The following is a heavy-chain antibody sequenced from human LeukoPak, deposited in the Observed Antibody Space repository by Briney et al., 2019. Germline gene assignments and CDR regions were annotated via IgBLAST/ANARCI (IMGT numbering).Heavy chain of an antibody. Sequence: GASVKVSCKASGYTFIDYYFNWVRQAPGQGPEWMGRINVKSGATDYAQKFQGRVTVTRDTSISTAYMELSSLRSDDTAVYYCARVGPVAELDYWGQGTLVTVSS. J-gene: IGHJ4*02. D-gene: IGHD6-19*01. CDR3: ARVGPVAELDY. V-gene: IGHV1-2*06. CDR1: GYTFIDYY. CDR2: INVKSGAT.